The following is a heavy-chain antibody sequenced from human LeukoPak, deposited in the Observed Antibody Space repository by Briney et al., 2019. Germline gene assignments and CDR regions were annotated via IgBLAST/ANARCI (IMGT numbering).Heavy chain of an antibody. CDR1: GFTFSSYA. D-gene: IGHD2-8*01. J-gene: IGHJ4*02. Sequence: GGSLRLSCAASGFTFSSYAMSWVRQAPGKGLEWVSVIYSGGSTYYADSVKGRFTISRDNSKNTLYLQMNSLRAEDTAVYYCAREPLIVPGCFDYWGQGTLVTVSS. CDR2: IYSGGST. CDR3: AREPLIVPGCFDY. V-gene: IGHV3-53*01.